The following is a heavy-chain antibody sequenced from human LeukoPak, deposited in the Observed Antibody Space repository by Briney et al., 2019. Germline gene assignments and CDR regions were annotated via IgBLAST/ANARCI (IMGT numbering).Heavy chain of an antibody. V-gene: IGHV3-21*01. CDR2: ISTSSSSYI. J-gene: IGHJ4*02. D-gene: IGHD2-15*01. CDR3: AFCSGGSCYSGHLDY. Sequence: GGSLRLSCAASGFTFSSYEMNWVRQAPGKGLEWVSSISTSSSSYIYYADSVKGRFTISRDNAKNSLYLQMNSLRAEDTAVYYCAFCSGGSCYSGHLDYWGQGTLVTVSS. CDR1: GFTFSSYE.